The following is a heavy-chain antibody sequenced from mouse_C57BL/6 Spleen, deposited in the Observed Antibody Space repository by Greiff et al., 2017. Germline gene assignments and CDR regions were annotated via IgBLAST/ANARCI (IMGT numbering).Heavy chain of an antibody. J-gene: IGHJ4*01. D-gene: IGHD3-3*01. V-gene: IGHV2-3*01. CDR2: IWGDGSS. CDR3: AKGGGQDYAMDY. CDR1: GFSLTSYG. Sequence: QVQLKESGPGLVAPSQSLSITCTVSGFSLTSYGVSWVRQPPGKGLEWLGVIWGDGSSNYHSALISRLSISKDNSKSQVFLKLNSQQPYDPATYYCAKGGGQDYAMDYWGQGTSVTVSS.